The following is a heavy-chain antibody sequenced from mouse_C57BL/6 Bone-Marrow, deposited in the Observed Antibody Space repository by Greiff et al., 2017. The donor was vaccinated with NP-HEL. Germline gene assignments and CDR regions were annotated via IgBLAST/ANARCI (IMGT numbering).Heavy chain of an antibody. D-gene: IGHD1-1*01. V-gene: IGHV1-62-2*01. CDR3: ARHGDYFGSSYGYFDV. CDR1: CSPFPSSP. CDR2: FYPGSGSI. Sequence: VQLQQSGAELVKPGASVKLSFNSSCSPFPSSPLHFFPPLSFPFLSCIWWFYPGSGSIKYNEKFKDKATLTADKSSSTVYMDLSRLTSEDSAVYFCARHGDYFGSSYGYFDVWGTGATVTVSS. J-gene: IGHJ1*03.